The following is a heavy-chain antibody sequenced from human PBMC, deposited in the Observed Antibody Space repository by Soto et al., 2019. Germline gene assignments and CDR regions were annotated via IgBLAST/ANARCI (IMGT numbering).Heavy chain of an antibody. J-gene: IGHJ6*02. Sequence: QVQLQESGPGLVKPSETLSLTCTVSGGSISSYYWSWIRQPPGKGLEWIGYIYYSGSTNYNPSLSSRVSISVDTSKNQFSLKLSSVTAADTAVYYCARGPYSSSSFYYYGMDVWGQGTTVTVSS. CDR1: GGSISSYY. CDR2: IYYSGST. V-gene: IGHV4-59*01. CDR3: ARGPYSSSSFYYYGMDV. D-gene: IGHD6-6*01.